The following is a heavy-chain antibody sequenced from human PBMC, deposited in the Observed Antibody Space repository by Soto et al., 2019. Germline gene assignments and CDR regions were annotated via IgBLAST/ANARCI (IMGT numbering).Heavy chain of an antibody. V-gene: IGHV3-23*01. CDR2: ITGSGDSA. D-gene: IGHD1-26*01. CDR3: AKGRGTNYYYHMDV. CDR1: GFTFNNYA. Sequence: EVQLLESGGGLVQPGGSLRLSCAASGFTFNNYAISWVRQAPGKGLERVSTITGSGDSAYYVYSVKGRFIISRDSAKNTLYMQMHSLGAEDSAIYYCAKGRGTNYYYHMDVWGGGTKVTVSS. J-gene: IGHJ6*03.